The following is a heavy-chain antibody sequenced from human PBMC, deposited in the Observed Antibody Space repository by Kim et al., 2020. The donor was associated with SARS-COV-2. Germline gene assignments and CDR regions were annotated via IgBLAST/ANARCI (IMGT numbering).Heavy chain of an antibody. CDR1: GGSFSGYY. Sequence: SETLSLTCAVYGGSFSGYYWSWIRQPPGKGLEWIGEINHSGSTNYNPSLKSRVTISVDTSKNQFSLKLSSVTAADTAVYYCARGPGGTMVRGVPLKDGLGLYDYWGQGTLVTVSS. CDR2: INHSGST. V-gene: IGHV4-34*01. J-gene: IGHJ4*02. CDR3: ARGPGGTMVRGVPLKDGLGLYDY. D-gene: IGHD3-10*01.